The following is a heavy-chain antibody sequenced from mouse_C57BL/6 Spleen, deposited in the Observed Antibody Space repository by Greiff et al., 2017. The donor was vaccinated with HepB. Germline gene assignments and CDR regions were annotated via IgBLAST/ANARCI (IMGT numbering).Heavy chain of an antibody. J-gene: IGHJ4*01. D-gene: IGHD2-3*01. CDR1: GFSFNTYA. CDR3: VRQGYDGYNYYAMDY. V-gene: IGHV10-1*01. Sequence: EVKLVESGGGLVQPKGSLKLSCAASGFSFNTYAMNWVRQAPGKGLEWVARIRSKSNNYATYYADSVKDRFTISRDDSESMLYLQMNNLKTEDTAMYYCVRQGYDGYNYYAMDYWGQGTSVTVSS. CDR2: IRSKSNNYAT.